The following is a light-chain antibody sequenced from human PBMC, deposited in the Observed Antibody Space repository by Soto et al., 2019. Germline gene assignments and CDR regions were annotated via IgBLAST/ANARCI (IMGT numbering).Light chain of an antibody. CDR3: QQYNEWPSYT. CDR1: QSVNGN. CDR2: GAS. J-gene: IGKJ1*01. V-gene: IGKV3-15*01. Sequence: EIVMTQSPATLSVSPGERATLSCRASQSVNGNLAWYQQKPGQAPRLLIYGASTRATGIPARFTGSGSGAEFTLTISSLQSEDSAVYYCQQYNEWPSYTFGQGTKV.